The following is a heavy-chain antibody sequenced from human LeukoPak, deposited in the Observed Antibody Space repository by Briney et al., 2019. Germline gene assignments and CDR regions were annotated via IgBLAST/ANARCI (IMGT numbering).Heavy chain of an antibody. CDR1: GGSFSGYY. CDR3: ARESSSGYFDY. CDR2: INHSGST. J-gene: IGHJ4*02. Sequence: SETLSLTCAVYGGSFSGYYWSWIRQPPGKGLEWIGEINHSGSTNYNPSLKSRVTISVDTSKNQFSLKLSSVTAADTAVYYCARESSSGYFDYWGQGTLVTVSS. D-gene: IGHD6-19*01. V-gene: IGHV4-34*01.